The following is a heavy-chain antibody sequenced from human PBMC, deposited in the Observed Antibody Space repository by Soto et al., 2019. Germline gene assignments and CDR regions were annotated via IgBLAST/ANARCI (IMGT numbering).Heavy chain of an antibody. Sequence: QVPLVQSGAEVKKPGASVKVSCKASGYTFASYAISWMRQAPGQGLEWMGWISAYNGNTNYAQKLQGRGTMTTDTYTSTAYMELRSLRSDDTAVYSCARDPPPPDYWGQGTLVTVSS. V-gene: IGHV1-18*01. CDR2: ISAYNGNT. CDR1: GYTFASYA. CDR3: ARDPPPPDY. J-gene: IGHJ4*02.